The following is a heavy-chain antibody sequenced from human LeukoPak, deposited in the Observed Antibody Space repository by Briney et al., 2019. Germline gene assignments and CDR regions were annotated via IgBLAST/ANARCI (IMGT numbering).Heavy chain of an antibody. CDR1: GFTFSDYW. V-gene: IGHV3-23*01. CDR2: ISGSGGRT. D-gene: IGHD6-13*01. CDR3: AKGSGRATAAGVYYYYGMDV. Sequence: GGSQRLSCTASGFTFSDYWMTWVRQAPGKGLEWVSAISGSGGRTYYADSVKGRFTISRDNSKNTLYLQMNSLRAEDTAVYYCAKGSGRATAAGVYYYYGMDVWGQGTTVTVSS. J-gene: IGHJ6*02.